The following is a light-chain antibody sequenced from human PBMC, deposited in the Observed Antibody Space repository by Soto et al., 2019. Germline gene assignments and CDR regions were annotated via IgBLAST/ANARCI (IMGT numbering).Light chain of an antibody. CDR2: GAS. V-gene: IGKV3-15*01. CDR3: QQYNNWPRT. CDR1: QSVSSN. Sequence: VMTQSPATLSVSPGERATLSCRASQSVSSNLAWYQQKPGQTPRLLIYGASTRATGIPARFSGSGSGTEFTLTISSLQSEDFAVYYCQQYNNWPRTFGQGTKVEIK. J-gene: IGKJ1*01.